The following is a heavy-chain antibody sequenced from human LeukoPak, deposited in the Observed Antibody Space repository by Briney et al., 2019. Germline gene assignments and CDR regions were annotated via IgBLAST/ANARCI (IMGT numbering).Heavy chain of an antibody. D-gene: IGHD4-17*01. CDR3: ARDQGLIDYGDYGARGVPFDF. V-gene: IGHV1-18*01. J-gene: IGHJ4*02. CDR1: GYTFTSYA. Sequence: ASVKVSCKASGYTFTSYAMNWVRQAPGQGLEWMGWISAFNGNTNYAQKLQGRVTMTTDTSTNTAYMELRSLRSDDTAVYYCARDQGLIDYGDYGARGVPFDFWGQGTLVTVSS. CDR2: ISAFNGNT.